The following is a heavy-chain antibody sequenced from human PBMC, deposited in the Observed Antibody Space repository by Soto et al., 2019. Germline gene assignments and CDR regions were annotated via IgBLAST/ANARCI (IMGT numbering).Heavy chain of an antibody. CDR3: VKEGETYYDILTGYYWPIDY. D-gene: IGHD3-9*01. CDR1: GFTFSSYA. J-gene: IGHJ4*02. V-gene: IGHV3-64D*08. CDR2: ISSNGGST. Sequence: GGSLRLSCSASGFTFSSYAMHWVRQAPGKGLEYVSAISSNGGSTYYADSVKGRFTISRDNSKNTLYLQMSSLRAEDTAVYYCVKEGETYYDILTGYYWPIDYWGQGTLVTVSS.